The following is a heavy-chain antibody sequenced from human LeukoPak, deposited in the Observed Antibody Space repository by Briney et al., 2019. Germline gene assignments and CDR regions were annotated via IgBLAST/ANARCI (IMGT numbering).Heavy chain of an antibody. D-gene: IGHD3-9*01. Sequence: GGSLRLSCVASGLTVSSNYMHWVRQAPGKALEWVSVIYANGDTYYGDSGKDRFSISRDTSKNIVYLQMNSLRAEDTAVYYCARNPDWDVALDIWGQGTMVTVSS. CDR2: IYANGDT. J-gene: IGHJ3*02. CDR1: GLTVSSNY. CDR3: ARNPDWDVALDI. V-gene: IGHV3-66*01.